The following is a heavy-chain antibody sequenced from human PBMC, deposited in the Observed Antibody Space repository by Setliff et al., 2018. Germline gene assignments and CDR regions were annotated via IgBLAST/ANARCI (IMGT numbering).Heavy chain of an antibody. D-gene: IGHD2-15*01. Sequence: GASVKVSCKASGGAFSNYGITWVRQAPGQGLEWMGGIIPIFGTTTYAQKFLGRVTITTDESTGTAYMELNSLTSEDTAVYYCARSPALLGIVYLDPWGKGTTVTVSS. CDR1: GGAFSNYG. CDR2: IIPIFGTT. J-gene: IGHJ6*04. CDR3: ARSPALLGIVYLDP. V-gene: IGHV1-69*05.